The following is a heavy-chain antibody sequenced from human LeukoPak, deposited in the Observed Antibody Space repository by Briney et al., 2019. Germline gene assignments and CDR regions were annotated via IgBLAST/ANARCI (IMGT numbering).Heavy chain of an antibody. CDR1: GLTFSSYG. V-gene: IGHV3-23*01. J-gene: IGHJ4*02. Sequence: GRCLRLSCAPSGLTFSSYGMSWVRHAPGKGLGWVSFITTSGATTSYAHSVKGRFTISRDNHRNTLYMQMNSLRDEDTALYYCAIMHGYYDGSGYWVQWGQGTLVTVSS. CDR3: AIMHGYYDGSGYWVQ. CDR2: ITTSGATT. D-gene: IGHD3-22*01.